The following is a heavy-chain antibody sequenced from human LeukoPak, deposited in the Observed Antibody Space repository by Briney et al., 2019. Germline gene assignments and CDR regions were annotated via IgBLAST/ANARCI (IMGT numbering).Heavy chain of an antibody. Sequence: GGSLRLSCAASGFTFSSYWMHWVRQAPGKGLVWVSRISSDGTSTSYADSVKGRFTISRDNAKNTPYLQMNSLRAEDTAVYYCAGGYRYFHHWGQGTLVTVSS. CDR1: GFTFSSYW. CDR2: ISSDGTST. D-gene: IGHD1-1*01. V-gene: IGHV3-74*01. J-gene: IGHJ1*01. CDR3: AGGYRYFHH.